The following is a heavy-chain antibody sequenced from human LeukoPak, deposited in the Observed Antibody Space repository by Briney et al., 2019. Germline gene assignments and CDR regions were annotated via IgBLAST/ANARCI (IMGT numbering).Heavy chain of an antibody. D-gene: IGHD3-3*01. CDR1: GFTFTAFA. CDR3: APADFWGGYYLV. J-gene: IGHJ4*02. CDR2: ISDSGGSK. Sequence: PGGSLRLSCAASGFTFTAFAMGWVRQPPGKGLEWVSGISDSGGSKYYADSVKGRFTIPRDNSKNTLYLQMNSLRAEDTALYYCAPADFWGGYYLVWGQGTLVTVSS. V-gene: IGHV3-23*01.